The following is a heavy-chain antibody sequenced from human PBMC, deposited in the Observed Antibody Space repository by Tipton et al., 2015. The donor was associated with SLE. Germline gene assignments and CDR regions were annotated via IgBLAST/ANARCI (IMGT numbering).Heavy chain of an antibody. CDR1: GYSINNGFY. J-gene: IGHJ5*02. CDR3: ARDSSGGYNWFDP. V-gene: IGHV4-38-2*02. Sequence: TLSLTCTVSGYSINNGFYWGWIRQPPGKGLEWIGIIYHSGTTYYNPSLKSRVTISVDTSKNQFSLKLSSVTAADTAVYYCARDSSGGYNWFDPWGQGTLVTVSS. D-gene: IGHD3-22*01. CDR2: IYHSGTT.